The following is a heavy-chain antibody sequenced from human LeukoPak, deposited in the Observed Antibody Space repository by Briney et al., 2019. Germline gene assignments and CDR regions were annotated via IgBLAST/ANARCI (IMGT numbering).Heavy chain of an antibody. V-gene: IGHV1-18*01. D-gene: IGHD3-22*01. J-gene: IGHJ4*02. CDR3: ARALYYDSSGYYSN. Sequence: ASVKVSCTASGYTFTSYGISWVRQAPGQGLEWMGWISAYNGNTNYAQKLQGRVTMTTDTSTSTAYMELRSLRSDDTAVYYCARALYYDSSGYYSNWGQGTLVTVSS. CDR2: ISAYNGNT. CDR1: GYTFTSYG.